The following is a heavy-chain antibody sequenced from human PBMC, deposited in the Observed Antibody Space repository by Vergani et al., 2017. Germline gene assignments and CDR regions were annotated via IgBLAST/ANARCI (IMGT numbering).Heavy chain of an antibody. J-gene: IGHJ5*02. CDR3: ARVRLLWFGELKGWFDP. D-gene: IGHD3-10*01. V-gene: IGHV1-69*12. CDR2: IIPIFGTA. Sequence: QVQLVQSGAEVKKPGSSVKVSCKASGGTFSSYAISWFRQAPGQGLEWMGGIIPIFGTANYAQKFQGRVTITADESTSTAYMELSSLRSEDTAVYYCARVRLLWFGELKGWFDPWGQGTLVTVSS. CDR1: GGTFSSYA.